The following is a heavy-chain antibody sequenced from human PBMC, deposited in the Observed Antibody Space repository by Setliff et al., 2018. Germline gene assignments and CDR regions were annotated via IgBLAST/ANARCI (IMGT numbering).Heavy chain of an antibody. CDR3: AKVKKPLIRGSGFDY. V-gene: IGHV3-30*02. Sequence: TGGSLRLSCAASGFTFGTYGMHWVRQAPGKGLDWVASVRFDGSYKVYADSVKGRFTISRDNSENTLFLQMTSLRPEDTGIYYCAKVKKPLIRGSGFDYWGRGTLVTVSS. CDR1: GFTFGTYG. D-gene: IGHD2-8*01. CDR2: VRFDGSYK. J-gene: IGHJ4*02.